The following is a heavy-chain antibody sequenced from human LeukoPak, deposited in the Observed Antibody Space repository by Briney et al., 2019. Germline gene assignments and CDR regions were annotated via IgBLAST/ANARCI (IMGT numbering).Heavy chain of an antibody. J-gene: IGHJ4*02. CDR3: ASSPRGYFDWLLYFGY. D-gene: IGHD3-9*01. CDR2: IIPIFGTA. Sequence: SVKVSCKASGGTFSSYAISWVRQAPGQGLEWMGRIIPIFGTANYAQKFQGRVTITTDESTSTAYMELSSLRSEDTAVYYCASSPRGYFDWLLYFGYWGQGTLVTVSS. CDR1: GGTFSSYA. V-gene: IGHV1-69*05.